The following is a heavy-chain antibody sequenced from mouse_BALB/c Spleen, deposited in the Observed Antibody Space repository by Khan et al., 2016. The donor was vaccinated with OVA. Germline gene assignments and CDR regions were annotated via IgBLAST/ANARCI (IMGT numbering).Heavy chain of an antibody. CDR1: GYTFTSYW. J-gene: IGHJ2*01. Sequence: QVQLQQSGAELVKAGASVKMSCKASGYTFTSYWIHWVKQRLGQGLEWFAETNPTNGRTYYNEKFKSKATLTVDKSSSTAYMLLSGTTFEDSAVYYCARIKKIVATYFDYWGQGTTLTVSS. CDR3: ARIKKIVATYFDY. D-gene: IGHD1-1*01. V-gene: IGHV1S81*02. CDR2: TNPTNGRT.